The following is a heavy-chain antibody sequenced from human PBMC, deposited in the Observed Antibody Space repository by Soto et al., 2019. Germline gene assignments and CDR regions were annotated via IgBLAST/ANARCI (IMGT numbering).Heavy chain of an antibody. J-gene: IGHJ5*02. Sequence: EASVKVSFKASGYTFTSYGISWVRQAPGQGLEWMGWISAYNGNTNYAQKLQGRVTMTTDTSTSTAYMELRSLRSDDTAVYYCARDIFTGSLSGFDPWGQGTLVTVSS. V-gene: IGHV1-18*01. CDR3: ARDIFTGSLSGFDP. CDR2: ISAYNGNT. D-gene: IGHD3-9*01. CDR1: GYTFTSYG.